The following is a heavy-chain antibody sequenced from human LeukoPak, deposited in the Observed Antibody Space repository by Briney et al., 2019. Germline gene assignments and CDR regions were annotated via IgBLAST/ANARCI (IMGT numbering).Heavy chain of an antibody. CDR1: GYTFTCYY. CDR2: INPNSGGT. D-gene: IGHD6-19*01. J-gene: IGHJ4*02. CDR3: ARDAGAAVAGGESDY. Sequence: ASVKVSCKASGYTFTCYYMHWVRQAPGQGLEWMGWINPNSGGTNYARKFQGRVTMTRDTSISTAYMELSRLRSDDTAVYYCARDAGAAVAGGESDYWGQGTLVTVSS. V-gene: IGHV1-2*02.